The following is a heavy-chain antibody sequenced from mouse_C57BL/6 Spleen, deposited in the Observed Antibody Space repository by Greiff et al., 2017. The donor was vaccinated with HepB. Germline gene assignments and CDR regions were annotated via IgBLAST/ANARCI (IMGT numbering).Heavy chain of an antibody. CDR3: TPFITTVVASRYFDV. V-gene: IGHV14-4*01. Sequence: EVQLQQSGAELVRPGASVKLSCTASGFNIKDDYMHWVKQRPEQGLEWIGWIDPENGDTEYASKFQGKATITADTSSNTAYLQLSSLTSEDTAVYYCTPFITTVVASRYFDVWGTGTTVTVSS. CDR1: GFNIKDDY. D-gene: IGHD1-1*01. J-gene: IGHJ1*03. CDR2: IDPENGDT.